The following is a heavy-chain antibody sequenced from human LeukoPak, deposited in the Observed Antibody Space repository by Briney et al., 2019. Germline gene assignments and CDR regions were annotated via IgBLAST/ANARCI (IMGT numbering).Heavy chain of an antibody. CDR2: ISSSGSTI. D-gene: IGHD3-10*01. V-gene: IGHV3-48*03. CDR3: ARDLYYGSGRFDY. Sequence: GGSLRLSCAASGFTFSNYEMNWVRQAPGKGLEWVSYISSSGSTIYYADSVKGRFTISRDNAKNSLYLQMNSLRAEDTSIYYCARDLYYGSGRFDYWGQGTLVTVSS. CDR1: GFTFSNYE. J-gene: IGHJ4*02.